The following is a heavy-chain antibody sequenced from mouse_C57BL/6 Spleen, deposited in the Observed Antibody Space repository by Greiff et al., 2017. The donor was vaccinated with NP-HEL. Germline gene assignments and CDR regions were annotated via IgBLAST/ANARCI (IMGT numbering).Heavy chain of an antibody. V-gene: IGHV1-52*01. CDR2: IDPSDSET. Sequence: QVQLQQSGAELVRPGSSVKLSCKASGYTFTSYWMHWVKQRPIQGLEWIGNIDPSDSETHYNQKFKDKATLTVDKSSSTAYMQLSSLTSEDSAVYYCARSDPAWFAYWGQGTLVTVSA. J-gene: IGHJ3*01. CDR1: GYTFTSYW. CDR3: ARSDPAWFAY.